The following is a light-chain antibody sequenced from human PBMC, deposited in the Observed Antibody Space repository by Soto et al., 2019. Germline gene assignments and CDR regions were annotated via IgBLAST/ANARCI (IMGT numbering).Light chain of an antibody. J-gene: IGKJ1*01. V-gene: IGKV1-16*01. Sequence: DIQMTQSPPSLSASVGDRVTITCRASKGINNYLAWFQQQPGTAPKPLIYATSTLHSGVPSRFTGSGSGTECTLTITSLQPEDFVTYYCQQYNSYPWTFGQGTKVDVK. CDR2: ATS. CDR1: KGINNY. CDR3: QQYNSYPWT.